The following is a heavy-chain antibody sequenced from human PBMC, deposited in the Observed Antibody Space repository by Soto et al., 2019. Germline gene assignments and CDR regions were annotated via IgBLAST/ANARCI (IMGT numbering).Heavy chain of an antibody. CDR3: AHLMITFGGVIADDAFDF. J-gene: IGHJ3*01. Sequence: SGPTLVNPTQTLTLTCSLSGFSLSSRTVGVSWMRQPPGKALEWLAVIYWDDDKRYSPSLKNRLTITKDTSKNQVVLIMTNMDPVDTATYYCAHLMITFGGVIADDAFDFWGPGTMVTVSS. D-gene: IGHD3-16*02. CDR1: GFSLSSRTVG. CDR2: IYWDDDK. V-gene: IGHV2-5*02.